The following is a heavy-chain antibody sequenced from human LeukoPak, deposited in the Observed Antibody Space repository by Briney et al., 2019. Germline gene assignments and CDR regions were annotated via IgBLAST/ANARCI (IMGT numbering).Heavy chain of an antibody. CDR3: ARETEYCSGGSCDAFDI. Sequence: ASVKVSCKASGYTFTSYDINWVRQATGQGLEWMGWMNPNSGNTGYAQKFQGRVTMTRNTSISTAYMELSRLRSDDTAVYYCARETEYCSGGSCDAFDIWGQGTMVTVSS. J-gene: IGHJ3*02. D-gene: IGHD2-15*01. CDR2: MNPNSGNT. V-gene: IGHV1-8*01. CDR1: GYTFTSYD.